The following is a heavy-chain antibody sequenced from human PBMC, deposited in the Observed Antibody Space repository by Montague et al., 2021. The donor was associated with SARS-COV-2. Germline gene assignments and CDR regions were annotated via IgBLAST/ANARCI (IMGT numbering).Heavy chain of an antibody. CDR2: IDYSGST. Sequence: SETLSLTCTVSGGSVSSGSYYWSWIRQPPGKGLEWIGYIDYSGSTNYXPSLKSRVTISVDTSKNQFSLKLSSVTAADTAVYYCARQSGRLWGIAVAGAFDYWGQGTLVTVSS. V-gene: IGHV4-61*01. CDR1: GGSVSSGSYY. D-gene: IGHD6-19*01. CDR3: ARQSGRLWGIAVAGAFDY. J-gene: IGHJ4*02.